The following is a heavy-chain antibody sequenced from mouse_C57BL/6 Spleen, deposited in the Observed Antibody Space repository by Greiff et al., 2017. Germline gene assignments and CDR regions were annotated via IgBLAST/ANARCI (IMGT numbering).Heavy chain of an antibody. CDR1: GYAFSSYW. V-gene: IGHV1-80*01. Sequence: QVQLQQSGAELVKPGASVKISCKASGYAFSSYWLNWVKQRPGKGLEWIGQIYPGDGDTNYNGKFKGKATLTADKSSSTAYMQLSSLTSEDSAVYFCAGLYYGSSYAMDDWGQGTSVTVSS. J-gene: IGHJ4*01. CDR2: IYPGDGDT. CDR3: AGLYYGSSYAMDD. D-gene: IGHD1-1*01.